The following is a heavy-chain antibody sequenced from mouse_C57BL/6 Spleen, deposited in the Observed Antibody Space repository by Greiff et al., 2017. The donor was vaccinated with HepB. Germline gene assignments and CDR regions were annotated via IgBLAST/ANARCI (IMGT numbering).Heavy chain of an antibody. V-gene: IGHV5-4*01. CDR1: GFTFSSYA. D-gene: IGHD2-4*01. CDR3: ARDIYYDYSFAY. J-gene: IGHJ3*01. Sequence: EVKLMESGGGLVKPGGSLKLSCAASGFTFSSYAMSWVRQTPEKRLEWVATISDGGSYTYYPDNVKGRFTISRDNAKNNLYLQMSHLKSEDTAMYYCARDIYYDYSFAYWGQGTLVTVSA. CDR2: ISDGGSYT.